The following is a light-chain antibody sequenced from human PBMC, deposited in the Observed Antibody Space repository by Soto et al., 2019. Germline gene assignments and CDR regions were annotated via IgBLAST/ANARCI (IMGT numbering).Light chain of an antibody. CDR1: ISDIGSGYN. CDR2: DNN. CDR3: QSYGTSGVV. J-gene: IGLJ2*01. V-gene: IGLV1-40*01. Sequence: QSVLTQPPSVSGAPGQRVTISCSGSISDIGSGYNVHWYQQLPGTAPKLLIYDNNNRPSGFPDRFSGSKSGTSASLAITWLQAEDEADYYCQSYGTSGVVFGGGTKLTVL.